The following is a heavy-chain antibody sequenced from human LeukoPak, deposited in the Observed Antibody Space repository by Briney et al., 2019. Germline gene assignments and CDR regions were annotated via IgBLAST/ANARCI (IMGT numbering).Heavy chain of an antibody. V-gene: IGHV1-69*13. J-gene: IGHJ6*02. Sequence: ASVKVSCKASGGTFSSYAISWVRQAPGQGLEWMGGIIPIFGTENYAQKFQGRVTITADESTSTAYMELSSLRSEDTAVYYCARALSSRYYYYGMDVWGQGTTVTVSS. CDR3: ARALSSRYYYYGMDV. D-gene: IGHD6-6*01. CDR1: GGTFSSYA. CDR2: IIPIFGTE.